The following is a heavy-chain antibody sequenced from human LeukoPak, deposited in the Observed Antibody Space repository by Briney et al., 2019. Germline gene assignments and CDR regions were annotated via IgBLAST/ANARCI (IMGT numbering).Heavy chain of an antibody. Sequence: PSKTLSLTCAVYGGSFSGYYWSWIRQPPGKGLEWIGEINHSGSTNYNPSLKSRVTISVDTSKNQFSLKLSSVTAADTAVYYCARGRWAVDYWGQGTLVTVSS. CDR2: INHSGST. CDR3: ARGRWAVDY. D-gene: IGHD3-16*01. CDR1: GGSFSGYY. J-gene: IGHJ4*02. V-gene: IGHV4-34*01.